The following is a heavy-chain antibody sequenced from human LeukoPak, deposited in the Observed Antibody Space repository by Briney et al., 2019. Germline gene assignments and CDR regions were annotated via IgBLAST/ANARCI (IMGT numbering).Heavy chain of an antibody. CDR1: GYTFTNYY. CDR3: ARADYGGNSDYYYYGLDV. Sequence: ASVKVSCKASGYTFTNYYMHWVRQAPGQGLEWMGIINPGGGSTSYTQMFQGRVTMTRDTSTSTVYMELSGLRPEDTAVYYCARADYGGNSDYYYYGLDVWGQGTTVTVSS. CDR2: INPGGGST. V-gene: IGHV1-46*01. D-gene: IGHD4-23*01. J-gene: IGHJ6*02.